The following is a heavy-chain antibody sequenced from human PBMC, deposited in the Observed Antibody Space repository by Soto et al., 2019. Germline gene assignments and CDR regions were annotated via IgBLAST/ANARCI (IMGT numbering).Heavy chain of an antibody. J-gene: IGHJ4*02. CDR3: VGTGTTEDY. Sequence: PSETLSLTCSVSGASVRSGDYYWSSIRQAPGKGLEWIGYIYNSGGSYYNPSLKGRLTISIDTSKNQFSLKLNSVTAADTAIYYCVGTGTTEDYWGRGTLVTVSS. CDR2: IYNSGGS. V-gene: IGHV4-30-4*01. D-gene: IGHD4-17*01. CDR1: GASVRSGDYY.